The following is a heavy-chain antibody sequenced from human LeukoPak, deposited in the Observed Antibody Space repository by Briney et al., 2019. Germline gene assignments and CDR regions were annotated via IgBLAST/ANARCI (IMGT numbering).Heavy chain of an antibody. D-gene: IGHD1-26*01. Sequence: GESLKISCQGSGYIFTSYWIGWVRQLPGKGLECMGTIYPGDSDTRYSPSFQGQVTISADKSISTAYLQWSSLKASDTAMYYCARRVGATLSNWFDPWGQGTLVTVSS. CDR3: ARRVGATLSNWFDP. J-gene: IGHJ5*02. CDR1: GYIFTSYW. CDR2: IYPGDSDT. V-gene: IGHV5-51*01.